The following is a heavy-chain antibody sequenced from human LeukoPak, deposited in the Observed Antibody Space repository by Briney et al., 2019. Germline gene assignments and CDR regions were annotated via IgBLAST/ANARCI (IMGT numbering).Heavy chain of an antibody. V-gene: IGHV4-39*01. CDR2: IYYSGST. CDR1: GGSISSSSYY. CDR3: ARRSRTTIFGVLSNWFDP. J-gene: IGHJ5*02. Sequence: SETLSLTCTVSGGSISSSSYYWGWIRQPPGKGLEWIGSIYYSGSTYYNPSLKSRVTISVDTSKNQFSLKLSSVTAADTAVYYCARRSRTTIFGVLSNWFDPWGQGTLVTVSS. D-gene: IGHD3-3*01.